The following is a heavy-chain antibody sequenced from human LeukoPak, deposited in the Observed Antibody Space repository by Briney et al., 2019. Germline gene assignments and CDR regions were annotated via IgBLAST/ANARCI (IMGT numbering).Heavy chain of an antibody. V-gene: IGHV4-34*01. CDR1: GGSFSGYY. D-gene: IGHD6-19*01. CDR3: ARERGGWYVKFDY. CDR2: INHSGST. J-gene: IGHJ4*02. Sequence: SETLSLTCAVYGGSFSGYYWSWIRQPPGKGLERIGEINHSGSTNYNPSLKSRVTISVDTSKNQFSLKLSSVTAADTAVYYCARERGGWYVKFDYWGQGTLVTVSS.